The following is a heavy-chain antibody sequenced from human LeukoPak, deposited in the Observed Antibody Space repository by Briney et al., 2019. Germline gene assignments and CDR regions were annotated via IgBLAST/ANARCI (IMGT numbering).Heavy chain of an antibody. CDR3: ATVVGYGSFFDY. V-gene: IGHV5-51*01. Sequence: GESLKISWEGSGYSFTSYLIGWVRHVPGKGLEYMGIIYPGDSDTRYSPSFQGQVTISADKSISTAYLQWSSLKASDTAMYYCATVVGYGSFFDYWGQGTLVTVSS. CDR2: IYPGDSDT. J-gene: IGHJ4*02. D-gene: IGHD3-10*01. CDR1: GYSFTSYL.